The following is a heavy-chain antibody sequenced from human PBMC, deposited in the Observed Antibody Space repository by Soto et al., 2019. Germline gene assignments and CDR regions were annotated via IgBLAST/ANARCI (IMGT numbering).Heavy chain of an antibody. CDR2: TRNKANSYTT. D-gene: IGHD3-22*01. J-gene: IGHJ4*02. V-gene: IGHV3-72*01. Sequence: XGSLILSCASSGITFSDHYMDWVLQAPGKGLEWVGRTRNKANSYTTEYAASVKGRFTISRDDSKNSLYLQMNSLKSEDTAVYYCDRAFYDSSGYYTSWGRGALVTVSS. CDR1: GITFSDHY. CDR3: DRAFYDSSGYYTS.